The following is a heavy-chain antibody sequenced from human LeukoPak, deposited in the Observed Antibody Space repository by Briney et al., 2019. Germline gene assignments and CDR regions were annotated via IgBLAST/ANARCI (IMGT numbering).Heavy chain of an antibody. V-gene: IGHV3-23*01. Sequence: QTGGSLRLSCAASGFTFSSYVMSWVRQAPGKGLEWVSAISGSGGSTYYADSVKGRFTISRDNSKNTLYLQMNSLRAEDTAVYYCAHSYTYYDILTGYQYYFDCWGQGTLVTVSS. CDR3: AHSYTYYDILTGYQYYFDC. D-gene: IGHD3-9*01. J-gene: IGHJ4*02. CDR1: GFTFSSYV. CDR2: ISGSGGST.